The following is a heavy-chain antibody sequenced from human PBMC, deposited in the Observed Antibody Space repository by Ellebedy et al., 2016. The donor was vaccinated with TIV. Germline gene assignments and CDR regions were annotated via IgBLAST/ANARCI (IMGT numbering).Heavy chain of an antibody. CDR1: GFTFRKYW. Sequence: GESLKISCAASGFTFRKYWMHWVRQAPGKGLMWVSRIDSDGSRTTYADPVEGRFTISRDNAKNTLFLQLNRLRAEDTAVYYCARYAHDYGIDYWGQGTLVTVSS. CDR3: ARYAHDYGIDY. CDR2: IDSDGSRT. V-gene: IGHV3-74*03. D-gene: IGHD4/OR15-4a*01. J-gene: IGHJ4*02.